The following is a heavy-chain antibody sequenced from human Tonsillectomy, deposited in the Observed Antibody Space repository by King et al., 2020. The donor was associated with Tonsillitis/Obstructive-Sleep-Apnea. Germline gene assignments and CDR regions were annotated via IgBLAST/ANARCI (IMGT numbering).Heavy chain of an antibody. J-gene: IGHJ4*02. Sequence: VQLQQWGAGLLKPSETLSLTCAVYGGSFSGYYWSWIRQPPGKGLEWIGEIYHSGSTNYNPSLKSRVTISVDTSKNQFSLKLSSVTAADTAVYYCARASTFGGYYFDYWGQGTLVTVSS. D-gene: IGHD3-16*01. CDR3: ARASTFGGYYFDY. CDR1: GGSFSGYY. V-gene: IGHV4-34*01. CDR2: IYHSGST.